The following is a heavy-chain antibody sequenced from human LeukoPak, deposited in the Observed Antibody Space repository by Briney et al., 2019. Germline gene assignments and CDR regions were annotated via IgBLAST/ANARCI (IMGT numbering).Heavy chain of an antibody. D-gene: IGHD1/OR15-1a*01. CDR3: AKVNNYDDY. V-gene: IGHV3-30*18. Sequence: PGGSLRLSCAASGFTFSIFGIHWVRQAPGKGLEWVAAISPDGNKEYYTESVKGRFTVSRDNSNNMIYPQMNSLRGEDSAVYYCAKVNNYDDYWGQGTLVTVSS. CDR2: ISPDGNKE. J-gene: IGHJ4*02. CDR1: GFTFSIFG.